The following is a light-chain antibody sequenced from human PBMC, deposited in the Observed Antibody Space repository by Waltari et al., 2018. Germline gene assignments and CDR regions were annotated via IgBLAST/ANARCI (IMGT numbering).Light chain of an antibody. CDR2: WAS. CDR3: QQYFSVPET. J-gene: IGKJ2*01. Sequence: EIVMTQSPDSLTVSLGERATINCKSSQNLLFRSTNKNYLAWYQQKPGQPPKLLFYWASTRESGVPDRFSGSGSGTDFTLTISSLQAEDVAVYYCQQYFSVPETFGQGTKLEIK. V-gene: IGKV4-1*01. CDR1: QNLLFRSTNKNY.